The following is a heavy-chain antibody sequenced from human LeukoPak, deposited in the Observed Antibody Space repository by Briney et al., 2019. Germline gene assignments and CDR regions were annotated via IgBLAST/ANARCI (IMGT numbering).Heavy chain of an antibody. V-gene: IGHV4-31*03. CDR2: IYYSGST. J-gene: IGHJ3*02. CDR1: GGSISSGDYY. D-gene: IGHD1-14*01. Sequence: NPSQTLSLTCTVSGGSISSGDYYWSWIRQHPGKGLEWIGYIYYSGSTYYNPSLKSRTTISVDTSKNHLSLKLSSVTAADTAVYYCARGALLTNDAFDIWGQGTMVTVSS. CDR3: ARGALLTNDAFDI.